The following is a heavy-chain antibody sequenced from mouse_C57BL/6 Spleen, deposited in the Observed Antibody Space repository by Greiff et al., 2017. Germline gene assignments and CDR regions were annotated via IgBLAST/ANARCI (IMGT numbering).Heavy chain of an antibody. D-gene: IGHD1-1*01. Sequence: EVKLVESGPGLAKPSQTLSLTCSVTGYSITSDYWNWIRKFPGNKLEYMGYISYSGSTYYNPSLKSRISITRDTSKNQNYLQLNSVTTEDTATYFCARYTPFTTVVGYFDVWGTGTTVTVSS. J-gene: IGHJ1*03. CDR3: ARYTPFTTVVGYFDV. V-gene: IGHV3-8*01. CDR2: ISYSGST. CDR1: GYSITSDY.